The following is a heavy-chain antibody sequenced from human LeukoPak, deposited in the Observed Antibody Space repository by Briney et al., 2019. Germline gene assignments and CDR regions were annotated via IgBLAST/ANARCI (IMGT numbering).Heavy chain of an antibody. CDR3: ARDWRAPT. J-gene: IGHJ5*02. D-gene: IGHD3-3*01. CDR2: IYTSGST. CDR1: GGSISSGSYY. Sequence: SQTLSLTCTASGGSISSGSYYWSWIRQPAGKGLEWIGRIYTSGSTNYNPSLKSRVTISVDTSKNQFSLKLSSVTAADTAVYYCARDWRAPTWGQGTLVTVSS. V-gene: IGHV4-61*02.